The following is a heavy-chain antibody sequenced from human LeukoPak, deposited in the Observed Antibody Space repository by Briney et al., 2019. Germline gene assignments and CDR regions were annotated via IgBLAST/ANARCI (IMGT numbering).Heavy chain of an antibody. V-gene: IGHV4-59*01. D-gene: IGHD4-17*01. CDR3: ARDNWGVYGDYPGYYYGMDV. J-gene: IGHJ6*02. CDR2: IYYSGST. Sequence: SETLSLTCTVSGGSISSYYWSWIRQPPGKGLEWIGYIYYSGSTNYNPSLKSRVTISVDTSKNQFSLKLSSVTAADTAVYYCARDNWGVYGDYPGYYYGMDVWGQGTMVTVSS. CDR1: GGSISSYY.